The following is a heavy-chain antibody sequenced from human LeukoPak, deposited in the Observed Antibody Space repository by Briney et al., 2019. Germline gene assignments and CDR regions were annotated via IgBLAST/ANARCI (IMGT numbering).Heavy chain of an antibody. J-gene: IGHJ4*02. CDR3: AKSFGPVIAAAGTGAD. D-gene: IGHD6-13*01. CDR1: GFTFSSYA. Sequence: GGSLRLSCAASGFTFSSYAMSWVRQAPGKGLEWVSVISDSGSNTYYADSVKGRFTISRDNSKNTLYLQMNSLRAEDTAVYYCAKSFGPVIAAAGTGADWGQGTLVTVSS. CDR2: ISDSGSNT. V-gene: IGHV3-23*01.